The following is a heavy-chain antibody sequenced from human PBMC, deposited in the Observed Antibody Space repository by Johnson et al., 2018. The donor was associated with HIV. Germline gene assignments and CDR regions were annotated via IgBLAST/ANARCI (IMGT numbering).Heavy chain of an antibody. CDR1: GFTFDDYT. V-gene: IGHV3-43*01. Sequence: VQLVESGGVVVQPGGSLRLSCAASGFTFDDYTMHWVRQAPGKGLAWVSLISWDGGSTYYADSVKGRFTISRDNSKNSLYLQMNSLRTEDTALYYCAKGRSDGYNWVDAFDIWGQGTMVTVSS. D-gene: IGHD5-24*01. CDR2: ISWDGGST. CDR3: AKGRSDGYNWVDAFDI. J-gene: IGHJ3*02.